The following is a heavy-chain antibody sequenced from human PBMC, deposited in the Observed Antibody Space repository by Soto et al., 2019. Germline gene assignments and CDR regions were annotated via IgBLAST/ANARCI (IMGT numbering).Heavy chain of an antibody. CDR3: ARASASCSDFWPASNGGNLDY. CDR1: GYTFRNYG. CDR2: ISPYNGNT. V-gene: IGHV1-18*01. D-gene: IGHD3-3*01. Sequence: QVQLVQSGAEVKRPGASVKVSCKASGYTFRNYGITWVRQAPGQGLEWMAWISPYNGNTNYAQHLQGRVTMTTDTTTSTAYMELRSLTSEDTAMYDCARASASCSDFWPASNGGNLDYWGHGTLVPVSS. J-gene: IGHJ4*01.